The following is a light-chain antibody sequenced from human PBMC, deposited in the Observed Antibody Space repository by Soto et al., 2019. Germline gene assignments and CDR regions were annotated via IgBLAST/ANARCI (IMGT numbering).Light chain of an antibody. CDR3: QTWGTGIHV. V-gene: IGLV4-69*01. J-gene: IGLJ1*01. CDR1: SGHSSYA. Sequence: QSVLTQSPSASASLGASVKLTCTLSSGHSSYAIAWHQQQPEKGPRYLMKLNSDGSHSKGDGIPDRFSGSSSGAERYLIISSLQSEDEDDYYCQTWGTGIHVFGTGTKRTVL. CDR2: LNSDGSH.